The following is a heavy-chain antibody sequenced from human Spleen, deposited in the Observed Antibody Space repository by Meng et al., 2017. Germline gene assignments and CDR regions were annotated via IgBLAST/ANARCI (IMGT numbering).Heavy chain of an antibody. CDR3: ARVGRYYFGSGTYDYNWFDP. J-gene: IGHJ5*02. V-gene: IGHV5-51*01. D-gene: IGHD3-10*01. CDR1: GYSFSSHW. CDR2: INTADSDT. Sequence: GESLKISCKASGYSFSSHWMGWVRQMPGKDLAWMGIINTADSDTRYSPSFQGQVTMSVDSSISTAYLQWRSLKASDTALYYCARVGRYYFGSGTYDYNWFDPWGQGTLVTVSS.